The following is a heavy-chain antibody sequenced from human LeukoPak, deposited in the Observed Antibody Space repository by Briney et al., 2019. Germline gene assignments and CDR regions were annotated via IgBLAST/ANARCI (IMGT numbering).Heavy chain of an antibody. CDR2: ISGTGGRT. Sequence: GGSLRLSCAASGFTFSSQAMSWVRQAPGKGLECVSGISGTGGRTYYADSVKGRFTISRDNSKNTLYLQMNSLRVEDTAVYYCARDEAWLPDYWGQGTLVTVSS. D-gene: IGHD5-24*01. CDR3: ARDEAWLPDY. CDR1: GFTFSSQA. V-gene: IGHV3-23*01. J-gene: IGHJ4*02.